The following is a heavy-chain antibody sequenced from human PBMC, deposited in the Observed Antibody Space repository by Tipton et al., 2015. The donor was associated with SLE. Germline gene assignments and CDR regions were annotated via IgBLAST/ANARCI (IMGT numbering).Heavy chain of an antibody. V-gene: IGHV3-30*02. CDR3: AKDNPVASK. Sequence: SLRLSCAASGFTFSNSGMHWLRQAPGKGLEWLTFIRNDGNDRLYADSVKGRFTVSRDISINTLYLQMSSLRVEDTAIYFCAKDNPVASKWGQGTLVTVSS. D-gene: IGHD2-21*01. CDR2: IRNDGNDR. CDR1: GFTFSNSG. J-gene: IGHJ4*02.